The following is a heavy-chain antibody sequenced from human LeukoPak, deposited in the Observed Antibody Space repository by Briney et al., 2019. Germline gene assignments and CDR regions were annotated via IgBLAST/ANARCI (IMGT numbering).Heavy chain of an antibody. CDR1: GIIFSNAC. D-gene: IGHD2-21*02. CDR3: ATISTSGDRRCYFHH. V-gene: IGHV3-15*01. Sequence: GGSLRLSCEASGIIFSNACMSGLRQAPGKGLEWVARIKSNTDSATTDYSAPVRGTFAISRDDSKNTVQLQMNRLKTEDTAVYSCATISTSGDRRCYFHHWGQGTLVTVSS. J-gene: IGHJ1*01. CDR2: IKSNTDSATT.